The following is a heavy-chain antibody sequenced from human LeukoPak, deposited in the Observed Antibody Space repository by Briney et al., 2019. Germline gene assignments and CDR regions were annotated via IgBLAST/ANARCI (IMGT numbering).Heavy chain of an antibody. D-gene: IGHD2-2*01. J-gene: IGHJ3*02. Sequence: SVKVSCKASGGTFSSYAISWVRQAPGQGLEWMGRIIPILGIANHAQKFQGRVTITADKSTSTAYMELSSLRAEDTAVYYSLCIVVTDTDAFDIWGQGTMVTVSS. CDR2: IIPILGIA. V-gene: IGHV1-69*04. CDR3: LCIVVTDTDAFDI. CDR1: GGTFSSYA.